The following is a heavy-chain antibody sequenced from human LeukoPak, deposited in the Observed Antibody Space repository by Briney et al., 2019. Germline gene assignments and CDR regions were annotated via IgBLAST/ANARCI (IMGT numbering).Heavy chain of an antibody. CDR1: GGSISPYY. CDR3: ARGGWSLDS. Sequence: SETLSLTCTVSGGSISPYYWSWIRQPPGKGLEWIGYIYYSGSTNYNPSLKSRVTISVDTSKNQFSLKLTSVTAADTAVYYCARGGWSLDSWGQGTLVTVSS. J-gene: IGHJ5*01. CDR2: IYYSGST. V-gene: IGHV4-59*01.